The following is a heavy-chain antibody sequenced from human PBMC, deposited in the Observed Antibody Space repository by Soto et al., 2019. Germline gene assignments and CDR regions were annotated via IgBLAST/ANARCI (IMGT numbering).Heavy chain of an antibody. CDR2: INHSRST. Sequence: QVQLQQWGAGLLKPSETLSLTCAVYGGSFSGYYWSWIRQPPGKGLEWSGEINHSRSTNYNPSLKSRVTISVDTSKNQFSLKLSSVTAADTAVYYCARIQLGHLGELSSPAEYFQHWGQGTLVTVSS. D-gene: IGHD3-16*02. J-gene: IGHJ1*01. CDR3: ARIQLGHLGELSSPAEYFQH. V-gene: IGHV4-34*01. CDR1: GGSFSGYY.